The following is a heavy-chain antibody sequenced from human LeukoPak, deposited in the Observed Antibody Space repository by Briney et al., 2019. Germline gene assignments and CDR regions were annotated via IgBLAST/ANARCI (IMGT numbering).Heavy chain of an antibody. V-gene: IGHV4-39*07. CDR1: GGSISSSYYY. D-gene: IGHD3-22*01. CDR2: IYSSGNT. J-gene: IGHJ4*02. Sequence: PSETLSLTCTVSGGSISSSYYYWGWIRQPPGKGLEWIGSIYSSGNTYYNPSLKSRVTISVDTSKNQFSLKLSSVTAADTAVYYCARGVPHYYDSSGYYFDYWGQGTLVTVSS. CDR3: ARGVPHYYDSSGYYFDY.